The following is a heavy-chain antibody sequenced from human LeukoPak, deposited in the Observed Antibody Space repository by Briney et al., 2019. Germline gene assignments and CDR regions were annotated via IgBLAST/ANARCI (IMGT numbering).Heavy chain of an antibody. D-gene: IGHD6-13*01. CDR1: GGSISSGDYY. J-gene: IGHJ6*03. CDR3: ARSGPRIAATGYMDV. Sequence: PSETLSLTCTVSGGSISSGDYYWSWIRQPPGKGLEWIGYIYYSGSTYYNPSLKSRVTLSVDTFKNQISLHLASATDADTAVYYCARSGPRIAATGYMDVWGKGTTVTVS. CDR2: IYYSGST. V-gene: IGHV4-30-4*01.